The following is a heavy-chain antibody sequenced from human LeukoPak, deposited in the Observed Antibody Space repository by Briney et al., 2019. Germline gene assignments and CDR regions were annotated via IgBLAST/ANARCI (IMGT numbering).Heavy chain of an antibody. D-gene: IGHD3-10*01. CDR3: AREISGTYYNPLGYMDV. CDR1: GGSISGYY. CDR2: IYTSGST. J-gene: IGHJ6*03. Sequence: SETLSLTCTVSGGSISGYYWSWIRQPPGKGLEWIGYIYTSGSTNYNPSLKSRVTISVDTSKNQFSLKLSSVTAADTAVYYCAREISGTYYNPLGYMDVWGKGTTVTVSS. V-gene: IGHV4-4*09.